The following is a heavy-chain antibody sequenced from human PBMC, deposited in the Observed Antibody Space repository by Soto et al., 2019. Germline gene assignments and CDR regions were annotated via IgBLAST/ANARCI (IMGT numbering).Heavy chain of an antibody. D-gene: IGHD3-22*01. J-gene: IGHJ4*02. Sequence: QVQLVQSGSEVKKPGSSVKVSCKASGGTFNTDALCWVRQAPGQGLERMGQIIPIFGTANYAQKFQVRVTITADESTGTADMELSSLRSEDTAVYYCARGRSTYYYDNSVFFDYWGQGTLVTVSS. CDR2: IIPIFGTA. CDR1: GGTFNTDA. V-gene: IGHV1-69*01. CDR3: ARGRSTYYYDNSVFFDY.